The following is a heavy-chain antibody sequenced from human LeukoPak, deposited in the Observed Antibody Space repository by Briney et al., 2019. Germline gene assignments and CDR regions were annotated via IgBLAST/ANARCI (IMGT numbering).Heavy chain of an antibody. CDR3: ATGLELCSSTSCYTGDDAFDI. D-gene: IGHD2-2*02. J-gene: IGHJ3*02. CDR2: IYTSGST. V-gene: IGHV4-61*02. CDR1: GGSISSGSYY. Sequence: SETLSLTCTVSGGSISSGSYYWSWIRQPAGKGLEWIGRIYTSGSTNYNPSLKSRVTISVDTSKNQFSLKLSSVTAADTAVYYCATGLELCSSTSCYTGDDAFDIWGQGTMVTVSS.